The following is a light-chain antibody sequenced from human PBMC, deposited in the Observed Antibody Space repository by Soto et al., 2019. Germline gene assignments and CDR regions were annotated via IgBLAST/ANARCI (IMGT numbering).Light chain of an antibody. V-gene: IGKV1-39*01. CDR2: AAS. Sequence: IHMTQSPSSLSASVGDRVTITCRASQSISTYLNWYQQKPGKAPKLLIYAASSLQSGVPSRFSGSGSGTDFTLTISSLQPEDFATYYCQQSYSALYTFGQGTKVDIK. CDR1: QSISTY. J-gene: IGKJ2*01. CDR3: QQSYSALYT.